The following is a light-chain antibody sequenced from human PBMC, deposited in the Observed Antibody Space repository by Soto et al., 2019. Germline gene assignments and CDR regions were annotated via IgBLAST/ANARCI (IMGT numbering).Light chain of an antibody. V-gene: IGKV3-20*01. CDR1: QSVSSSY. Sequence: EVVMTQSPATLSLSPGERATLSCRASQSVSSSYLAWYQQKPGQAPRLLIYGASSRATGIPDRFSGSGSGTDFTLTISRLEPEDFAVYYCQHYGSSPYTFGQGTKVDIK. J-gene: IGKJ2*01. CDR3: QHYGSSPYT. CDR2: GAS.